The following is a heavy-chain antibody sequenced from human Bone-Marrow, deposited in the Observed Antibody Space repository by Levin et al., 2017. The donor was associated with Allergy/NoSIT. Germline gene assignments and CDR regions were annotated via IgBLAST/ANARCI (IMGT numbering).Heavy chain of an antibody. CDR3: AKDHHYNWHDRGIFDI. CDR1: GFTFDDYA. V-gene: IGHV3-9*01. D-gene: IGHD1-20*01. Sequence: SLKISCAASGFTFDDYAMHWVRQAPGKGLEWVSGLSWNGGNLAYAESVKGRFTISRDNAKNALFLQMNSLRPEDTALYYCAKDHHYNWHDRGIFDIWGQGKMVTVSS. J-gene: IGHJ3*02. CDR2: LSWNGGNL.